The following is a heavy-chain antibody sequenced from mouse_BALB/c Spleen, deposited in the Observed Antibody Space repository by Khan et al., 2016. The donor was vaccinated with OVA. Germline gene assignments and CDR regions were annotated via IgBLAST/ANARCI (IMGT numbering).Heavy chain of an antibody. CDR3: LRSLFYYGGAYEGFAY. V-gene: IGHV1S136*01. J-gene: IGHJ3*01. CDR2: ISPNSDGS. CDR1: GYTFTSYV. Sequence: VRLQQSGPELVKPGASVKMSCKASGYTFTSYVMHWVKQKPRQGLEWIGYISPNSDGSKYNEKFRGKATLTSDKSSSTAYMELSSLTYEDSAVYYCLRSLFYYGGAYEGFAYWGQGTLVTVSA. D-gene: IGHD1-1*02.